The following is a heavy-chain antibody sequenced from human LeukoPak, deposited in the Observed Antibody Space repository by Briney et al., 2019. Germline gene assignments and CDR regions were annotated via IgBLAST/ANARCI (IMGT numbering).Heavy chain of an antibody. CDR1: GGSISSYY. D-gene: IGHD3-10*01. Sequence: SETLSLTCTVSGGSISSYYWSWVRQPPGKGLEGIGYIYYSGSTNYNPSLKSRVTISVDTSKNQFSLKLSSVTAADTAVYYCASGGFGELPSFDYWGQGTLVTVSS. J-gene: IGHJ4*02. CDR3: ASGGFGELPSFDY. CDR2: IYYSGST. V-gene: IGHV4-59*01.